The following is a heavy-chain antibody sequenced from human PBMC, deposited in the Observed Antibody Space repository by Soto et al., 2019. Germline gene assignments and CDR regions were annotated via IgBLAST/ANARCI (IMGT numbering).Heavy chain of an antibody. CDR3: AGDPTYYDSSGHYGDY. V-gene: IGHV1-46*01. CDR1: GYTFTSYY. D-gene: IGHD3-22*01. Sequence: VSVKVSCKASGYTFTSYYMHWVRQAPGQGLEWMGIINPSGGSTSYAQKFQGRVTMTRDTSTSTVYMELSSLRSEDTAVYYCAGDPTYYDSSGHYGDYWGQGTLVTVSS. CDR2: INPSGGST. J-gene: IGHJ4*02.